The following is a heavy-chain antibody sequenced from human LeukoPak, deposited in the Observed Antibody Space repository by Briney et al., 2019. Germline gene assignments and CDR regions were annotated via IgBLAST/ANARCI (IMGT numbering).Heavy chain of an antibody. V-gene: IGHV3-9*01. CDR2: ISSNSGSI. Sequence: GGSLRLSCAVSGFTFDDYAMHWVRQAPGKGLEWVSGISSNSGSIGYAASVKGRFTISRDNAKNSLYLQMNSLRAEDTAVYYCAISREYSYGHPYYFDYWGQGTLVTVSS. CDR3: AISREYSYGHPYYFDY. J-gene: IGHJ4*02. CDR1: GFTFDDYA. D-gene: IGHD5-18*01.